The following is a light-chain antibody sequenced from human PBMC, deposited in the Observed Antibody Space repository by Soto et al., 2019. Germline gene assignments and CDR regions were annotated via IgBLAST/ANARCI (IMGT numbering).Light chain of an antibody. CDR3: SSYGGSNNLL. CDR2: EVI. Sequence: QSVLTQPPSASGSPGQSVTISCTGTSSDVGGYNYVSWYQQHPGKAPKLMIYEVIKRPSGVPDRFSGSKSDNTASLTVSGLQAEDEADYYCSSYGGSNNLLFGGGTKVTVL. J-gene: IGLJ3*02. CDR1: SSDVGGYNY. V-gene: IGLV2-8*01.